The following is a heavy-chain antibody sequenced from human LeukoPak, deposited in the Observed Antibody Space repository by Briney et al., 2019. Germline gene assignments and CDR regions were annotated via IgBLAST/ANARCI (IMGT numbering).Heavy chain of an antibody. V-gene: IGHV4-34*01. J-gene: IGHJ3*02. D-gene: IGHD3-16*01. CDR2: INHSGST. CDR3: ARKRYDYVWGSYRPTAFDI. Sequence: PSETLSLTCTVSGGSISSYYWSWIRQPPGKGLEWIGEINHSGSTNYNPSLKSRVTISVDTSKNQFSLKLSSVTAADTAVYYCARKRYDYVWGSYRPTAFDIWGQGTMVTVSS. CDR1: GGSISSYY.